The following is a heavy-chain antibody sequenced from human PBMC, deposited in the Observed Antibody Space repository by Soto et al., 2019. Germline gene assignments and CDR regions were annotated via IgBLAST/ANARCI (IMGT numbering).Heavy chain of an antibody. CDR2: ISKSSRYI. D-gene: IGHD3-22*01. Sequence: GGSLRLSCAASGFTFSSYSMNWVRQAPGKGLEWVSSISKSSRYIYYADSVKGRFTISRDNAKNSLYLQMNSLRAEDTAVYYCARDYHDSLLAYWGQGTLVTVSS. V-gene: IGHV3-21*01. J-gene: IGHJ1*01. CDR1: GFTFSSYS. CDR3: ARDYHDSLLAY.